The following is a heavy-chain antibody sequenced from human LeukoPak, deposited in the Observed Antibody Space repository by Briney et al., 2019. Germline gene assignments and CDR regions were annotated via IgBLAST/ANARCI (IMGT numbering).Heavy chain of an antibody. CDR2: ISAYNGNT. CDR3: ARDRTRKPTENYYGSGSLY. V-gene: IGHV1-18*01. D-gene: IGHD3-10*01. J-gene: IGHJ4*02. CDR1: GYTFTSYG. Sequence: SVKVSCKASGYTFTSYGISWVRQAPGQGLEWMGWISAYNGNTNYAQKLQGRVTMTTDTSTSTAYMELRSLRSDDTAVYYCARDRTRKPTENYYGSGSLYWGQGTLVTVSS.